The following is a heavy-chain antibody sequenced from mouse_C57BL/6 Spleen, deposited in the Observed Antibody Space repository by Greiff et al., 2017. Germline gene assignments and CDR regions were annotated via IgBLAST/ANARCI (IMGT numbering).Heavy chain of an antibody. J-gene: IGHJ4*01. CDR3: ARSLYDYAMDY. CDR1: GYTFTSYW. V-gene: IGHV1-50*01. Sequence: QVQLQQSGAELVKPGASVKLSCKASGYTFTSYWMQWVKQRPGQGLEWIGEIDPSDSYTNYNQKFKGKATLTVDTSSSTADMQLSSLTSEDSAVYYCARSLYDYAMDYWGQGTSVTVSS. D-gene: IGHD2-3*01. CDR2: IDPSDSYT.